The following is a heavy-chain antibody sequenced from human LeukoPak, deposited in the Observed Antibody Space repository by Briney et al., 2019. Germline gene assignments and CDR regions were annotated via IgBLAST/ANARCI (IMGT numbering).Heavy chain of an antibody. CDR1: GNSFTSTW. J-gene: IGHJ4*02. Sequence: GGSLKTPCRGFGNSFTSTWSGWGRQMPGKGLGGGGSFIPGGSETRYRPSFQGQVTISADKSIRTAYLQWSSLKASDTAMYYCATSSGWFPLYYFDYWGQGTLVTVSS. CDR3: ATSSGWFPLYYFDY. V-gene: IGHV5-51*01. D-gene: IGHD6-19*01. CDR2: FIPGGSET.